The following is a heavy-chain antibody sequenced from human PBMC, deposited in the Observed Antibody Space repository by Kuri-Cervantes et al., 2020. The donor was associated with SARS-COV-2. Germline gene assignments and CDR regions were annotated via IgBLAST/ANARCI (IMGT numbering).Heavy chain of an antibody. CDR3: TRGDFWSGYYFDY. CDR2: IRSKAYGGTT. V-gene: IGHV3-49*04. CDR1: GFTFGDYA. D-gene: IGHD3-3*01. J-gene: IGHJ4*02. Sequence: GGSLRLSCTASGFTFGDYAMSWVRQAPGKGLEWVGFIRSKAYGGTTEYAASVKGGFTISRDGSKSIAYLQMNSLKTEDTAVYYCTRGDFWSGYYFDYWGQGTLVTVSS.